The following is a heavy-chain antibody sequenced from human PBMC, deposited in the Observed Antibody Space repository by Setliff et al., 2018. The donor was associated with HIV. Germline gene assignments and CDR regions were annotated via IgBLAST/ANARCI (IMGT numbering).Heavy chain of an antibody. D-gene: IGHD6-19*01. CDR2: IDWDDDK. V-gene: IGHV2-70*16. J-gene: IGHJ4*02. Sequence: PSETLSLTCTVSGDSVNDRSYFWGWIRQPPGKALEWLARIDWDDDKFYSTSLKTRLTISKDTSKNQVVLTMTNMDPVDTATYYCARIGTMAGHYYFDYWGQGTLVTVSS. CDR3: ARIGTMAGHYYFDY. CDR1: GDSVNDRSYF.